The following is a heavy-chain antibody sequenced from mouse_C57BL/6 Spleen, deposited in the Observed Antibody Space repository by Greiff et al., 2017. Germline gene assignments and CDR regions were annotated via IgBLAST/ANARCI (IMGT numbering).Heavy chain of an antibody. J-gene: IGHJ4*01. Sequence: EVQLQQSGPELVKPGASVKISCKASGYSFTDYNMNWVKQSNGKSLEWIGVINPNYGTTSYNQKFKGKATLTVDQSSSTAYMQLNSLTSEDSAVXYCARERTTVVPDGAMDYWGQGTSVTVSS. CDR3: ARERTTVVPDGAMDY. V-gene: IGHV1-39*01. CDR1: GYSFTDYN. CDR2: INPNYGTT. D-gene: IGHD1-1*01.